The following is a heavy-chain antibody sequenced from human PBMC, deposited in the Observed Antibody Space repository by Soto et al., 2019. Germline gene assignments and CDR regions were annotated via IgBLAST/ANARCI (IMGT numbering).Heavy chain of an antibody. CDR3: ARDCRSQDFDWFGWSDP. CDR2: IYYSGST. CDR1: GGSISSGDYY. V-gene: IGHV4-30-4*01. J-gene: IGHJ5*02. D-gene: IGHD3-9*01. Sequence: LSLTCTVSGGSISSGDYYWSWIRQPPGKGLEWIGYIYYSGSTYYNPSLKSRVTISVDTSKNQFSLKLSSVTAADTAVYYCARDCRSQDFDWFGWSDPWGQGTLVTVSS.